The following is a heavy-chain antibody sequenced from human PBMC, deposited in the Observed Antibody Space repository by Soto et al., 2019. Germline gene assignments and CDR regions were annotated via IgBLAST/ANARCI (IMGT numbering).Heavy chain of an antibody. Sequence: GESLKISCKGSGYSFTSYWIGWVRQMPGKALEWMGIIYPGDSDTRYSPSFQGQVTISADKSIGTAYPQWSSLKASDTAMYYCARSLGSGIAVGGTGWFEPWGQGALVTVCS. CDR2: IYPGDSDT. D-gene: IGHD6-19*01. V-gene: IGHV5-51*01. CDR1: GYSFTSYW. CDR3: ARSLGSGIAVGGTGWFEP. J-gene: IGHJ5*02.